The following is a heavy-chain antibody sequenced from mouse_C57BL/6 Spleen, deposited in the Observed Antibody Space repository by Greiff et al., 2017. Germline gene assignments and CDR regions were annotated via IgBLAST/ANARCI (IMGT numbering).Heavy chain of an antibody. CDR2: IHPNSGST. CDR1: GYTFTSYW. Sequence: VQLQQPGAELVKPGASVKLSCKASGYTFTSYWMHWVKQRPGQGLEWIGMIHPNSGSTNYNEKFKSKATLTVDKSSSTAYMQLSSLTSEDSAVYYCARYRITTVVARYFDVWGTGTTVTVSS. J-gene: IGHJ1*03. V-gene: IGHV1-64*01. D-gene: IGHD1-1*01. CDR3: ARYRITTVVARYFDV.